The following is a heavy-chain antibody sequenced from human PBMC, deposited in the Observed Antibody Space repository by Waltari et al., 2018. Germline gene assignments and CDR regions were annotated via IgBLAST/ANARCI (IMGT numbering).Heavy chain of an antibody. CDR3: ARVPHGYGGIDY. J-gene: IGHJ4*02. CDR1: GGTFSSYA. D-gene: IGHD4-17*01. V-gene: IGHV1-69*12. Sequence: QVQLVQSGAEVKKPGSSVKVSCKASGGTFSSYAISWVRQAPGQGLEWMGGIIPIFGQANYAQKVQGRVTITADESTSTAYMELSSLRSEDTAVYYCARVPHGYGGIDYWGQGTLVTVSS. CDR2: IIPIFGQA.